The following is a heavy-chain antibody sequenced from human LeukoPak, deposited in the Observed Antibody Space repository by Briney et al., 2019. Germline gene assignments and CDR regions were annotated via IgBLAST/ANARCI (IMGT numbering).Heavy chain of an antibody. J-gene: IGHJ6*02. CDR1: GFTFSSYA. V-gene: IGHV3-23*01. CDR3: TTVIAARPDHYYYYGMDV. Sequence: GGSLRLSCAASGFTFSSYAMSWVRQAPGKGLEWVSAISGSGGSTYYADSVKGRFTISRDNSKNTLYLRMNSLKTEDTAVYYCTTVIAARPDHYYYYGMDVWGQGTTVTVSS. CDR2: ISGSGGST. D-gene: IGHD6-6*01.